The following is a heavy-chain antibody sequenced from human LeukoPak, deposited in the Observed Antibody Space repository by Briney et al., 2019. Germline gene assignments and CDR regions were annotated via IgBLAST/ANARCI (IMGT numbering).Heavy chain of an antibody. V-gene: IGHV4-38-2*02. CDR2: IHHSEGT. CDR1: VYSLTIAYY. Sequence: MASETLSLTRSVSVYSLTIAYYWAWIRQPPGKGLEWIGSIHHSEGTYYLWSLSSGVTIYVHTSKNQFSLNVTSVPAADTDIYYFPSACIRRGFFDIWGQGKMVTVSS. CDR3: PSACIRRGFFDI. J-gene: IGHJ3*02. D-gene: IGHD2-8*01.